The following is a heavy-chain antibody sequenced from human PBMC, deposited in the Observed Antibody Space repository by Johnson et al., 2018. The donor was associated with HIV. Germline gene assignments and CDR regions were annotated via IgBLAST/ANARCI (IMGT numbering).Heavy chain of an antibody. V-gene: IGHV3-NL1*01. J-gene: IGHJ3*02. CDR1: GFTFSSYA. D-gene: IGHD6-13*01. CDR2: IYSGGST. CDR3: AKGGIAAAGDAFDI. Sequence: QVQLVESGGGVVQPGRSLRLSCAASGFTFSSYAMHWVRQAPGKGLEWVSVIYSGGSTYYADSVKGRFTISRDNSKNTLYLQMNSLRAEDTAVYYCAKGGIAAAGDAFDIWGQGTMVTVSS.